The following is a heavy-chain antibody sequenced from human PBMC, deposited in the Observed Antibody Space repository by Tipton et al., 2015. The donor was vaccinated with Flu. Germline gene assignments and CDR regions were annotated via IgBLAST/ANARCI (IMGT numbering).Heavy chain of an antibody. V-gene: IGHV4-4*07. Sequence: TLSLTCTVSGGSISSYYWSWIRQPAGKGLEWIGRIYTSGSTNYNPSLKSRVTTSVDTSKNQFSLKLSSVTAADTAVYYCARSLGDDYGDWTGYYGMDVWGQGTTVTVSS. CDR2: IYTSGST. J-gene: IGHJ6*02. CDR1: GGSISSYY. CDR3: ARSLGDDYGDWTGYYGMDV. D-gene: IGHD4-17*01.